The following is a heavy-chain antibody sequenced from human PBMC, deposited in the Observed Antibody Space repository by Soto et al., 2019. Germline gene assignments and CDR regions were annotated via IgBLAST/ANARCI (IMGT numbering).Heavy chain of an antibody. Sequence: ASVKVSCKASGYTFTSYDINWVLQATGQGLEWMGWMNPNSGNTGYAQKFQGRVTMTRNTSISTAYMELSSLRSEDTAVYYCARGRYLDRVVDYWGQGTLVTVSS. CDR1: GYTFTSYD. J-gene: IGHJ4*02. V-gene: IGHV1-8*01. D-gene: IGHD1-20*01. CDR3: ARGRYLDRVVDY. CDR2: MNPNSGNT.